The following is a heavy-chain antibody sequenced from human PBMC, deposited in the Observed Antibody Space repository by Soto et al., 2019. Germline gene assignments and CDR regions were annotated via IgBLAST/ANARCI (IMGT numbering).Heavy chain of an antibody. Sequence: EVQVLESGGGLVQPGGYLRLSCEGSGFTVSSHAMTWIRQAPGKGPEWVSTVTADGGTYYADSVKGRFAMSRDTSENTLYLQMNSLGAEDTAAYYCAPLVSCSGGSCQYDAFAIRGQGTMVTVSS. CDR1: GFTVSSHA. V-gene: IGHV3-23*01. CDR2: VTADGGT. D-gene: IGHD2-15*01. J-gene: IGHJ3*02. CDR3: APLVSCSGGSCQYDAFAI.